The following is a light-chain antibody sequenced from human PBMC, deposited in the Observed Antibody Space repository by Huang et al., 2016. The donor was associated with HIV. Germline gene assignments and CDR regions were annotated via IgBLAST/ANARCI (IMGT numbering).Light chain of an antibody. CDR1: QSVSSY. CDR2: DAS. V-gene: IGKV3-11*01. CDR3: QQRSNWPPWT. Sequence: EIVLTQSPATLSLSPGERATLSCRASQSVSSYLAWYQQKPGQAPRLLMYDASNRATGIPARFSGSGSGTDFTLTISSLEPEDFAFYYCQQRSNWPPWTFGQGTKVEIK. J-gene: IGKJ1*01.